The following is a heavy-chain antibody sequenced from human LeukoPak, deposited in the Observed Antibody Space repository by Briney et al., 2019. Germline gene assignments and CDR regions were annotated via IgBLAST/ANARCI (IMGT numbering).Heavy chain of an antibody. CDR1: GYTFTSYG. CDR3: ARGPDGYWGSNDY. D-gene: IGHD5-24*01. V-gene: IGHV1-18*03. Sequence: ASVKVSCKASGYTFTSYGISWVRQAPGQGLEWMGWISAYNGNTNYAQKLQGRVTITRDTSASTAYMELSSLRSEDMAVYYCARGPDGYWGSNDYWGQGTLVTVSS. CDR2: ISAYNGNT. J-gene: IGHJ4*02.